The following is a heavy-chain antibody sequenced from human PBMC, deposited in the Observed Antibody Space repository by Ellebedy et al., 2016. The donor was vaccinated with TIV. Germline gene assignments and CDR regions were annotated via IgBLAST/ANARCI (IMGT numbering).Heavy chain of an antibody. CDR3: ARWDGYDETFQGPFDR. D-gene: IGHD5-24*01. CDR2: IIPVLGVT. J-gene: IGHJ4*02. V-gene: IGHV1-69*04. Sequence: ASVKVSCKASGVTFSNYGISWVRQAPGQGLEWMGRIIPVLGVTYYAQKFQGRVTITADVSQTTAYMELNSLISDDTAVYYCARWDGYDETFQGPFDRWGQGTLVTVSS. CDR1: GVTFSNYG.